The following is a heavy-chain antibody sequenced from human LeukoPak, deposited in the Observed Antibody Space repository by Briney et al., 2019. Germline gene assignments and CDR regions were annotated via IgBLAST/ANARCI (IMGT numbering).Heavy chain of an antibody. CDR2: IYSDGST. V-gene: IGHV3-53*01. Sequence: GGSLTLSCAASGFGVSSNYISWVRQAPGKGLEWVSVIYSDGSTKYADSVKARFTISRDNSKNTVYLQMNSLRVEDTAVYYCARATLDNWGQGTLVTVSS. CDR3: ARATLDN. CDR1: GFGVSSNY. J-gene: IGHJ4*02.